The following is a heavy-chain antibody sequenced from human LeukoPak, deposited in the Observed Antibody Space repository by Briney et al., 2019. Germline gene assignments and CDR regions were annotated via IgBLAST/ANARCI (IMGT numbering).Heavy chain of an antibody. CDR1: GGSFSGYY. Sequence: PSETLSLTCAVYGGSFSGYYRSWIRQPPGKGLEWIGEINHSGSTNYNPSLKSRVTISVDTSKNQFSLKLSSVTAADTAVYYCARDRDSSSWPYYYYGMDVWGQGTTVTVS. J-gene: IGHJ6*02. D-gene: IGHD6-13*01. V-gene: IGHV4-34*01. CDR2: INHSGST. CDR3: ARDRDSSSWPYYYYGMDV.